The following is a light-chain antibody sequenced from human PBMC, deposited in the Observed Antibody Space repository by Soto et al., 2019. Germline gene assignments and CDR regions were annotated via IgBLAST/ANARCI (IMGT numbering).Light chain of an antibody. V-gene: IGKV1-27*01. J-gene: IGKJ1*01. CDR2: SAS. CDR1: QGISDY. CDR3: QKYNSAPWT. Sequence: DIQMTQSPSSLSASVGDRVTITCRASQGISDYLAWYQQKPGKVPKLLIYSASTLQSGVPSRFSGSGSGTDFTLTISSLQPEDVATCYCQKYNSAPWTFGQGTKVEIK.